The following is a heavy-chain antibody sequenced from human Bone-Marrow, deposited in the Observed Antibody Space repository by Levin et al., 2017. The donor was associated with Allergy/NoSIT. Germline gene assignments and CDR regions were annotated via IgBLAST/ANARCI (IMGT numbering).Heavy chain of an antibody. V-gene: IGHV1-18*01. J-gene: IGHJ4*02. CDR2: VSGYNGNT. Sequence: ASVKVSCKTSGYNFANYAITWVRQAPGQGLEWMAWVSGYNGNTNSAQKFQGRVTMTMDTSTTTAYMEVKNLQYDDPAVYYCARDDYGGDTAADYWGQGTLVIVSS. CDR1: GYNFANYA. CDR3: ARDDYGGDTAADY. D-gene: IGHD4-23*01.